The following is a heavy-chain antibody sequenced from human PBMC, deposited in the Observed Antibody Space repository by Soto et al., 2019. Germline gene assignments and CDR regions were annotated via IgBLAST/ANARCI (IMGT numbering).Heavy chain of an antibody. D-gene: IGHD6-13*01. CDR1: GGSISSSSYY. Sequence: SETLSLTCTVSGGSISSSSYYWGWIRQPPGKGLEWIGSIYYSGSTCYNPSLKSRVTISVDTSKNQFSLKLSSVTAADTAVYYCAAVESPLAAAGYWYFDLWGRGTLVTVSS. J-gene: IGHJ2*01. V-gene: IGHV4-39*01. CDR2: IYYSGST. CDR3: AAVESPLAAAGYWYFDL.